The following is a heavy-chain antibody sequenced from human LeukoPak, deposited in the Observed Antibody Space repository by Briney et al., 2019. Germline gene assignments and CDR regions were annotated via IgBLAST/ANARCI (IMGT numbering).Heavy chain of an antibody. CDR3: ARDGYSDLTRGYNCYMDV. Sequence: PGGSLRLSCAASGFTFSRYSMDWVRQAPGKGLEWVSSISTSSSYIYYADSVKGRFTISRDNAKNSVYLQMNSLRAEDTAVYYCARDGYSDLTRGYNCYMDVWGKGTTVTVSS. V-gene: IGHV3-21*01. D-gene: IGHD3/OR15-3a*01. J-gene: IGHJ6*03. CDR1: GFTFSRYS. CDR2: ISTSSSYI.